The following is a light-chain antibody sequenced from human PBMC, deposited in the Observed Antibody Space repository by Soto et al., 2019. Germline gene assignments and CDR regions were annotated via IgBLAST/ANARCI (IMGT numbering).Light chain of an antibody. CDR3: QSYDNSLNGYV. CDR1: TSNIEINP. V-gene: IGLV1-44*01. Sequence: QSVLTQPPSASGTPGQRVTISCSGSTSNIEINPVNWYQHLPGTAPKLLIYRDTRRPSGIPNRFSGSRSGTSASLAIFGLQPGDEADYYCQSYDNSLNGYVFGTGTKVTVL. J-gene: IGLJ1*01. CDR2: RDT.